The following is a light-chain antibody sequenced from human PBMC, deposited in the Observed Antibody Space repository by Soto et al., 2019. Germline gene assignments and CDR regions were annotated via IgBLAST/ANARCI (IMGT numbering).Light chain of an antibody. CDR2: GAS. CDR1: QSVSTN. Sequence: EIVMTQSPATLSVSPGERATLSCRASQSVSTNLAWYQQKPGQAPRLLIYGASTRATAIPPRFSGSGSGPEFTLTISSLQSEDFTVYYCQQYNNWPPITFGQGTRLEMK. V-gene: IGKV3-15*01. J-gene: IGKJ5*01. CDR3: QQYNNWPPIT.